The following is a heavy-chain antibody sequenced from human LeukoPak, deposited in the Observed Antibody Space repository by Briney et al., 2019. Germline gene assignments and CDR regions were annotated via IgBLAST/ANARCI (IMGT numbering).Heavy chain of an antibody. CDR1: GGSFSGYY. Sequence: SETLSLTCAVYGGSFSGYYWSWIRQPPGKGLEWIGEINHSGSTNYNPSLKSRVTISVDTSKNQFSLKLSSVTAADTAVYYCAKEMYYDILTGYYKGLFDYWGQGTLVTVSS. D-gene: IGHD3-9*01. V-gene: IGHV4-34*01. J-gene: IGHJ4*02. CDR2: INHSGST. CDR3: AKEMYYDILTGYYKGLFDY.